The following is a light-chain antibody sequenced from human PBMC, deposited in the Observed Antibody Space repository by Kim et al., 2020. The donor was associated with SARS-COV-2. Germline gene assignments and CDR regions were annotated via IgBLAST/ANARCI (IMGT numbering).Light chain of an antibody. Sequence: GDRVTITCRASQDVRHAVAWYQQKPGKSLKSLIYDASALESGVPSRFSGSGFGTDFTLTISSLQPEDFATYYCQQFTSYPFTFGPGTKVDIK. CDR2: DAS. CDR1: QDVRHA. J-gene: IGKJ3*01. CDR3: QQFTSYPFT. V-gene: IGKV1-13*02.